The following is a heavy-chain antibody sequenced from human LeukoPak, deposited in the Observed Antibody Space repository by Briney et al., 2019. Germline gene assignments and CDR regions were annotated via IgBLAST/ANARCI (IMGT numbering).Heavy chain of an antibody. J-gene: IGHJ4*02. V-gene: IGHV4-39*01. CDR3: ARISDFDY. CDR2: IFYSGST. Sequence: GSLRLSCAASGFTFSTYWMHWVRQAPGKGLEWIGSIFYSGSTYYNPSLKSRVTISVDTSKNQFSLKLSSVTAADTAVYYCARISDFDYWGQGTLVTVSS. CDR1: GFTFSTYW.